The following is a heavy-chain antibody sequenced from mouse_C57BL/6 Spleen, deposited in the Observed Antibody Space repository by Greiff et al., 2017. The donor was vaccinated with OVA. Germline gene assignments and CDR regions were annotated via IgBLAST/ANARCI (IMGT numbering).Heavy chain of an antibody. CDR3: ARDYDYEAMDY. CDR2: ISYDGSN. J-gene: IGHJ4*01. CDR1: GYSITSGYY. Sequence: ESGPGLVKPSQSLSLTCSVTGYSITSGYYWNWIRQFPGNKLEWMGNISYDGSNNYNPSLKNRISITRDTSKNQFFLKLNSVTTEDTATYYCARDYDYEAMDYWGQGTSVTVSS. V-gene: IGHV3-6*01.